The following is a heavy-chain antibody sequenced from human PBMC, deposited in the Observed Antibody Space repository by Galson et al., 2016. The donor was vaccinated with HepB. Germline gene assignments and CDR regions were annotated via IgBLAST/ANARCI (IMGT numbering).Heavy chain of an antibody. CDR2: ISYDGRNK. Sequence: SLRLSCAASGFTFSGYDMHWVRQAPGKGLEWVALISYDGRNKNYVDSVKGRFTISRDNSKNTLYLQMNSLRSQDTAVYFCASHTRGQYDSGRYEFNYWGQGTLVTVSS. CDR3: ASHTRGQYDSGRYEFNY. D-gene: IGHD3-10*01. J-gene: IGHJ4*02. CDR1: GFTFSGYD. V-gene: IGHV3-30*03.